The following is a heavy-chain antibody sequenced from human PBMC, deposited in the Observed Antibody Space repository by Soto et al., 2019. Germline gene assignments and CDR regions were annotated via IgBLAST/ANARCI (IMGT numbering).Heavy chain of an antibody. CDR1: GYSFTDYY. D-gene: IGHD3-22*01. V-gene: IGHV1-69-2*01. CDR3: GSRYDSTGGLDP. Sequence: EVQLGQSGAEVKKPGATVKISCKVSGYSFTDYYIYWVRQVPGKGLEWMGFADPEDAKTKYAEKFQGRVTITADTSRDTAYMELSSLTSADTAVYYCGSRYDSTGGLDPWGQGTLVTVST. CDR2: ADPEDAKT. J-gene: IGHJ5*02.